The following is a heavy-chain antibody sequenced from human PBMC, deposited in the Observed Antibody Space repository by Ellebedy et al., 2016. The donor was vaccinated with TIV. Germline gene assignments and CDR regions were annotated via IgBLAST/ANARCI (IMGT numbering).Heavy chain of an antibody. CDR2: IIPIFNTP. D-gene: IGHD2-21*01. CDR3: ARALSYMVVGGAFDI. Sequence: SVKVSXXPSGGTFSSHTVNWIRQAPGQGLEWMGGIIPIFNTPTYAQTFQGRVTITADESTSTAYMELSSLKSEDTAVYYCARALSYMVVGGAFDIWGHGTTVTVSS. V-gene: IGHV1-69*13. CDR1: GGTFSSHT. J-gene: IGHJ3*02.